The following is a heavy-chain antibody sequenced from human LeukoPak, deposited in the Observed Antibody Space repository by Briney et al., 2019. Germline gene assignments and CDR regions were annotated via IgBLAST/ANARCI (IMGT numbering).Heavy chain of an antibody. CDR3: ARDAGIFDI. Sequence: PSETLSLTCTVSGDSISSYYWSWIRQPPGKGLEWIGYMYYSGSTSYNPSLKSRVTMSVDTSKNQFSLKLSSVTAADTAVYYCARDAGIFDIWGQGTMVTVSS. CDR1: GDSISSYY. V-gene: IGHV4-59*01. CDR2: MYYSGST. J-gene: IGHJ3*02.